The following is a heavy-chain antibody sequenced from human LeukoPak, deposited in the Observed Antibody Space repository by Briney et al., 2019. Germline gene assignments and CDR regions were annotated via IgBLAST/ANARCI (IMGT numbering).Heavy chain of an antibody. CDR2: IWYDGSNK. D-gene: IGHD3-10*01. CDR1: GFTFSSYG. V-gene: IGHV3-33*01. Sequence: GRSLRHSCAASGFTFSSYGMHWVRQAPGKGLEWVAVIWYDGSNKYYADSVKGRFTISRDNSKNTLYLQMNSLRAEDTAVYYCARSSAGVRGVDFDYWGQGTLVTVSS. J-gene: IGHJ4*02. CDR3: ARSSAGVRGVDFDY.